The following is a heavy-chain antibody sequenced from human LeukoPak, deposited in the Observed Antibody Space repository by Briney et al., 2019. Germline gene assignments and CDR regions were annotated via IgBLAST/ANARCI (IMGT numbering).Heavy chain of an antibody. V-gene: IGHV1-18*01. CDR1: GYTFTNYI. CDR3: ARGGNYFRFDP. J-gene: IGHJ5*02. Sequence: ASVKVSCKASGYTFTNYIISWVRQAPGQGLEWMGWISAYNGNTNYAQKLQGRVTMTTDTSTATAYMELRSLISDDTAVYYCARGGNYFRFDPWGQGTLVTVSS. CDR2: ISAYNGNT. D-gene: IGHD1-26*01.